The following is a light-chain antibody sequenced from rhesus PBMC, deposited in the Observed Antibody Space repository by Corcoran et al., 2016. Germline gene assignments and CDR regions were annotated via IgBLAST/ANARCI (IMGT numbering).Light chain of an antibody. V-gene: IGKV1-25*01. CDR3: QHGYGILFT. CDR2: KAS. Sequence: DIQMTQSPSSLSASVGDRVTITCRASQGISNNLAWYPQKPGKVPKLLNYKASTLQSGIPSKFSGSGSGTDCTLTISSLQPEYIATYYCQHGYGILFTFGPGTKLDIE. CDR1: QGISNN. J-gene: IGKJ3*01.